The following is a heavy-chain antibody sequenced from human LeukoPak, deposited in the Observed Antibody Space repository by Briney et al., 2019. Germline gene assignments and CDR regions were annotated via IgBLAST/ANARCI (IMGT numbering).Heavy chain of an antibody. CDR3: TRRARDAFDI. J-gene: IGHJ3*02. Sequence: GGSLRLSCTASGFTFGDYAMSWVRQAPGKGLEWVGFIRSKAYGGTTEYAASVKGRFTISRDDSKSIAYLQMNSLKTEDTAVYYCTRRARDAFDIWGQGTMVTVSS. D-gene: IGHD1-26*01. CDR2: IRSKAYGGTT. CDR1: GFTFGDYA. V-gene: IGHV3-49*04.